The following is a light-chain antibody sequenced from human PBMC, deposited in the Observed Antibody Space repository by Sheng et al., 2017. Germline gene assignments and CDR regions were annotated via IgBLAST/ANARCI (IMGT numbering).Light chain of an antibody. V-gene: IGLV2-11*01. CDR3: CSFAGSYTFV. Sequence: QSALTQSRSVSGSPGQSVTISCTGTSSDVGGYNYVSWYQHHPGKAPKVMIYDVSRRPSGVPDRFSASKSGNTASLTISGLQAEDEADYYCCSFAGSYTFVFGTGTKVTVL. CDR1: SSDVGGYNY. CDR2: DVS. J-gene: IGLJ1*01.